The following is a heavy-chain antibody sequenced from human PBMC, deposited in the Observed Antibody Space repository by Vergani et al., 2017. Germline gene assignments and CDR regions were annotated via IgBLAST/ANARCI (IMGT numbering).Heavy chain of an antibody. V-gene: IGHV3-23*01. D-gene: IGHD6-13*01. Sequence: EVQLLESGGGLVQPGGSLRLSCAASGFTFSSYAMSWVRQAPGKGLEWVSAISGSGGSTYYADSVNGRFTISRDNSKNTLYLQMNSLRAEDTAVYYCAKDLPEGIAAAGPFYYYYYYMDVWGKGTTVTVSS. J-gene: IGHJ6*03. CDR1: GFTFSSYA. CDR3: AKDLPEGIAAAGPFYYYYYYMDV. CDR2: ISGSGGST.